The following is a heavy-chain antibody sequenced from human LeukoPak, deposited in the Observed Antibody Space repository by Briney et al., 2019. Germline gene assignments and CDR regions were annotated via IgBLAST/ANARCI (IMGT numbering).Heavy chain of an antibody. J-gene: IGHJ1*01. CDR2: ICPSGGIT. CDR1: GFTFSSHG. D-gene: IGHD4/OR15-4a*01. CDR3: AKDDDCGRYKH. V-gene: IGHV3-23*01. Sequence: GGSLRLSCAASGFTFSSHGMNWVRPAPGKGLEWDSGICPSGGITYYTDSVKGRFTISRDNSKNTQSLQMNSLRAEDTAVYYCAKDDDCGRYKHWGQGTLVTVSS.